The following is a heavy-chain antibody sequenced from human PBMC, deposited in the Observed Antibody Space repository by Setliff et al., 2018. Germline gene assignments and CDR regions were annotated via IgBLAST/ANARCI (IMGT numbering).Heavy chain of an antibody. V-gene: IGHV4-61*02. J-gene: IGHJ5*02. CDR1: GGSISSGSYY. D-gene: IGHD6-19*01. CDR3: ARTRGSSGWLNWFDP. CDR2: IYTSGST. Sequence: SETLSLTCTVSGGSISSGSYYWSWIRQPAGKGLEWIGRIYTSGSTNYNPSLKSRVTTSVDTSKNQFSLKLSSVTAADTAVYYCARTRGSSGWLNWFDPWGQGTLVTVSS.